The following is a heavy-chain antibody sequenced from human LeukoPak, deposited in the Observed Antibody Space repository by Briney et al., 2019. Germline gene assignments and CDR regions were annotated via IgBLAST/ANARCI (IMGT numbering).Heavy chain of an antibody. J-gene: IGHJ4*02. D-gene: IGHD5-12*01. CDR2: IKPDGTDK. CDR3: SREYSGYD. V-gene: IGHV3-7*04. CDR1: GYTFSASW. Sequence: GGSLRLSCAPSGYTFSASWMDWVRQAPGKGLEWVAIIKPDGTDKYYVDSVKGRFTVSRDNAKNSLYLQMNSLRAEDTAVYYCSREYSGYDWGQGTLVTVSS.